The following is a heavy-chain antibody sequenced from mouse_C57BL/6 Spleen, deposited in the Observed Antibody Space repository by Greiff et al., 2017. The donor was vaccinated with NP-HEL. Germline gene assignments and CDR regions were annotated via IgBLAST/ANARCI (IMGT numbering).Heavy chain of an antibody. D-gene: IGHD2-4*01. J-gene: IGHJ1*03. CDR2: IYPGDGDT. V-gene: IGHV1-80*01. Sequence: VKLMESGAELVKPGASVKISCKASGYAFSSYWMNWVKQRPGKGLEWIGQIYPGDGDTNYNGKFKGKATLTADKSSSTAYMQLSSLTSEDSAVYFCARIYYDYDGVPYWYFDVWGTGTTVTVSS. CDR3: ARIYYDYDGVPYWYFDV. CDR1: GYAFSSYW.